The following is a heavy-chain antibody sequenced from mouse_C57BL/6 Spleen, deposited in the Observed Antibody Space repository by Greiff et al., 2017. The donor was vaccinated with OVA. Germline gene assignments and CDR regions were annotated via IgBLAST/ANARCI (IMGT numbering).Heavy chain of an antibody. Sequence: VQLQQSGPELVKPGASVKIPCKASGYTFTDYNMDWVQQSHGKSLEWIGDINPNNGGTIYNQKFKGKSTLTVDNSSSTAYMELRSLTSEDTAVDYRARERGDYSNRYYAMDYWGQGTSVTVSS. CDR1: GYTFTDYN. J-gene: IGHJ4*01. CDR2: INPNNGGT. D-gene: IGHD2-5*01. CDR3: ARERGDYSNRYYAMDY. V-gene: IGHV1-18*01.